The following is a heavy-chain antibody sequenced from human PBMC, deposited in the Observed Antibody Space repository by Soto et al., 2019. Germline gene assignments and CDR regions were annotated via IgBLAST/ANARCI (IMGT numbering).Heavy chain of an antibody. CDR1: GYTFTSYD. D-gene: IGHD6-19*01. Sequence: ASVKVSCKASGYTFTSYDINWVRQATGQGLEWMGWMNPNSGNTGYAQKFQGRVTMTRNTSIRTAYMELSSLRSEDTAVYYCARVEYSAARPGIAVAGTIRFDPWGQGTLVTVSS. CDR2: MNPNSGNT. V-gene: IGHV1-8*01. J-gene: IGHJ5*02. CDR3: ARVEYSAARPGIAVAGTIRFDP.